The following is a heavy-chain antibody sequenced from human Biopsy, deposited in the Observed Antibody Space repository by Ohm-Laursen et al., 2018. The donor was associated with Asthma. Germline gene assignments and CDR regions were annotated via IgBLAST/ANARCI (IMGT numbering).Heavy chain of an antibody. D-gene: IGHD1-26*01. CDR1: GFSFSNYG. Sequence: SLRLSCSASGFSFSNYGMHWVRPAPGKGLDWVAVISFDGTNRNYTDSVKGRFTISRDNSRNTLHREMNSLRAEDTAVYFCAKEVFPGWELRRGPDSWGQGTLVTVSS. CDR3: AKEVFPGWELRRGPDS. CDR2: ISFDGTNR. J-gene: IGHJ4*02. V-gene: IGHV3-30*18.